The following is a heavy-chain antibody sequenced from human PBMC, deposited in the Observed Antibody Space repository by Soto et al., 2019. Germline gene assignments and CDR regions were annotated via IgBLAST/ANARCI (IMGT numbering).Heavy chain of an antibody. J-gene: IGHJ4*02. CDR2: ISGSGGST. Sequence: AXGFTFSSYAMSWVRQAPGKGLEWVSVISGSGGSTYYADSVKGRFTISRDNSKNTLYLQMNSLRAEDTAVYYCARRSSSWSFDYWGQGTLVTVSS. CDR1: GFTFSSYA. V-gene: IGHV3-23*01. D-gene: IGHD6-13*01. CDR3: ARRSSSWSFDY.